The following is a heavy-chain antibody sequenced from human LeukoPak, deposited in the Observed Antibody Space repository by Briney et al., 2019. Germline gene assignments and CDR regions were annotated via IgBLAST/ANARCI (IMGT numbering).Heavy chain of an antibody. CDR1: GFTFNHAW. J-gene: IGHJ3*02. Sequence: GGSLRLSCAASGFTFNHAWMTWVRQAPGKGLEWVSGINWNGGSTGYADSVKGRFTISRDNAKNSLYLQMNSLRAEDTALYYCARDIVLIAVAVRGSFDIWGQGTMVTVSS. D-gene: IGHD6-19*01. CDR2: INWNGGST. V-gene: IGHV3-20*04. CDR3: ARDIVLIAVAVRGSFDI.